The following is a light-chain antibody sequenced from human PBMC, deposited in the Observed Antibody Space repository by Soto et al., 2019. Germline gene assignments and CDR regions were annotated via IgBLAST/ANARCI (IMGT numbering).Light chain of an antibody. J-gene: IGKJ4*01. CDR2: GAS. CDR1: QSVHSN. Sequence: EIVMTQSPATLSVSPGERATLSYRASQSVHSNLAWYQQKPGQAPRLLIYGASTRATGVPARFSGSGSGTEFSLTVSSLQSEDFAVYYCQQYSNWPLTFGGGTKVEIK. V-gene: IGKV3-15*01. CDR3: QQYSNWPLT.